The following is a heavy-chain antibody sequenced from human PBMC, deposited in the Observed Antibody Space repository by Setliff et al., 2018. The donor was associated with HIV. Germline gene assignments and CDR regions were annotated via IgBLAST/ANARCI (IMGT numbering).Heavy chain of an antibody. D-gene: IGHD4-4*01. J-gene: IGHJ6*03. CDR3: ARVTVTPDFYFYYYMDV. Sequence: PSETLSLTCAVYGESFSGYYWSWIRQPPGKGLEWIGEINHSGSTNYNPSLKSRVIISVDTSKNQFSLNLSSVTAADTAVYYCARVTVTPDFYFYYYMDVWGKGTTVTVSS. CDR1: GESFSGYY. V-gene: IGHV4-34*01. CDR2: INHSGST.